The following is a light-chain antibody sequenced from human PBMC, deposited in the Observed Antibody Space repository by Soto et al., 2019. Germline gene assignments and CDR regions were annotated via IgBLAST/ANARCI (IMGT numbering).Light chain of an antibody. CDR3: ILYTHGSTLV. CDR1: SSDIGGYNY. Sequence: QSGLTQPGSVSGSPGQSITISCTGTSSDIGGYNYVSWYQQRPAKAPKLIIYGVSNRPSGVSNRFSGSKSGTTASLTTSRLQAENQTDSYYILYTHGSTLVFGTGTQGT. CDR2: GVS. J-gene: IGLJ1*01. V-gene: IGLV2-14*01.